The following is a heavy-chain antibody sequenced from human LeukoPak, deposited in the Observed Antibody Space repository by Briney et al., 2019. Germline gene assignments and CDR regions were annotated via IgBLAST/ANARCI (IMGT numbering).Heavy chain of an antibody. CDR2: IYYSGST. V-gene: IGHV4-31*03. CDR1: GGSISSGGYY. Sequence: SQTLSLTCTVSGGSISSGGYYWSWIRQHPGKGLEWIGYIYYSGSTYYNPSPKSRVTISVDTSKNQFSLKLSSVTAADTAVYYCARAGGVVGATVGASFDYWGQGTLVTVSS. J-gene: IGHJ4*02. CDR3: ARAGGVVGATVGASFDY. D-gene: IGHD1-26*01.